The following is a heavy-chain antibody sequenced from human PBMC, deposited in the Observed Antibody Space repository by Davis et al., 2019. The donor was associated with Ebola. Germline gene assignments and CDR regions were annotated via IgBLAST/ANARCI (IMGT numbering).Heavy chain of an antibody. V-gene: IGHV4-61*08. CDR2: IYYSGST. CDR3: ARLRVTIFGVVTKYYYYYGMDV. D-gene: IGHD3-3*01. CDR1: GGSISSGGYY. Sequence: MPSETLSLTCTVSGGSISSGGYYWSWIRQHPGKGLEWIGYIYYSGSTNYNPSLKSRVTISVDTSKNQFSLKLSSVTAADTAVYYCARLRVTIFGVVTKYYYYYGMDVWGQGTTVTVSS. J-gene: IGHJ6*02.